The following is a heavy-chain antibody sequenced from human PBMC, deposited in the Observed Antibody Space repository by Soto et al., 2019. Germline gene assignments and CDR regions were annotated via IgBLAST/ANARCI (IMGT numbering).Heavy chain of an antibody. CDR3: ARDLGDGYNYVFDY. CDR2: IYCSGSS. V-gene: IGHV4-59*01. J-gene: IGHJ4*02. D-gene: IGHD5-12*01. Sequence: SETLSLTCTVSGGSISSYYWSWIRQPPGKGLEWIGYIYCSGSSNYNPSLKSRVTISVDTSKNQFSLKLSSVTAADTAVYYCARDLGDGYNYVFDYWGQGTLVTVSS. CDR1: GGSISSYY.